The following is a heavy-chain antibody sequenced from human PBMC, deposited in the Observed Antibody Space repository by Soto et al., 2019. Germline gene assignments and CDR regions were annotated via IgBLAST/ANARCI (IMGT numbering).Heavy chain of an antibody. CDR3: ARTPDTGYTYYFDY. J-gene: IGHJ4*02. V-gene: IGHV1-18*01. Sequence: ASVKVFCKASGYTFTSYGISWVRQAPGQGLEWMGWISAYNGNTNYAQKLQGRVTMTTDTSTSTAYMELRSLRSDDTAVYYCARTPDTGYTYYFDYWGQGTLVTVSS. D-gene: IGHD5-18*01. CDR2: ISAYNGNT. CDR1: GYTFTSYG.